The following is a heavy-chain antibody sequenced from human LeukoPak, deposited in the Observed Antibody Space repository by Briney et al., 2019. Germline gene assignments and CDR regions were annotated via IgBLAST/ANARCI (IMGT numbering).Heavy chain of an antibody. V-gene: IGHV1-2*02. D-gene: IGHD3-9*01. Sequence: GASVKVSYKASGYTFTGYYMHWVRQAPGQGLEWMGWINPNSGGTNYAQKFQGRVTMTRDTSISTAYMELSRLRSDDTAVYYCAREGPADVLRYFDWLFHTDAFDIWGQGTMVTVSS. CDR3: AREGPADVLRYFDWLFHTDAFDI. J-gene: IGHJ3*02. CDR1: GYTFTGYY. CDR2: INPNSGGT.